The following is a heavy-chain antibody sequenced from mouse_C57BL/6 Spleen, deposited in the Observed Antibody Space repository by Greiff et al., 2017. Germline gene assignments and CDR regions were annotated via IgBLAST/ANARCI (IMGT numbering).Heavy chain of an antibody. Sequence: VQLQQSGPELVKPGASVKISCKASGYAFSSSWMNWVKQRPGKGLEWIGRIYPGDGDTNYNGKFKGKATLTADKSSSTAYMQLSSRTYEDSAVYFCARITTGMDYWGQGTSGTVSS. V-gene: IGHV1-82*01. J-gene: IGHJ4*01. CDR1: GYAFSSSW. D-gene: IGHD1-1*01. CDR3: ARITTGMDY. CDR2: IYPGDGDT.